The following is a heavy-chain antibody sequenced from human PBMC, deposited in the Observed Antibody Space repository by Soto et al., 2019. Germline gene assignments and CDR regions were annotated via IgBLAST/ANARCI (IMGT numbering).Heavy chain of an antibody. V-gene: IGHV4-4*07. CDR2: VYSSGTT. CDR1: GGSINSYW. D-gene: IGHD2-2*01. CDR3: ARDIGLHAYADGY. J-gene: IGHJ4*02. Sequence: SETLSLTCSVSGGSINSYWWSWIRQPAGKGLEWIGRVYSSGTTDYNPSLNSRATMSVETSKNQFSLKLTSVTAADTAVYYCARDIGLHAYADGYSGQGSQVTVSA.